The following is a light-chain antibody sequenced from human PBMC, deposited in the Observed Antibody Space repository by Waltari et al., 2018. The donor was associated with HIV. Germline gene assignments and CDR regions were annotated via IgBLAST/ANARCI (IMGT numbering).Light chain of an antibody. CDR1: SSDVGTHNT. CDR3: SSYTSGNAVL. J-gene: IGLJ2*01. CDR2: RIS. V-gene: IGLV2-14*01. Sequence: QSALTQPASVSGSPGQSITISCTGSSSDVGTHNTVSWYQKHPVKAPYPIIYRISNRPSGVSNRFSGSKSGSTASLTIAGLQAEDEADYYCSSYTSGNAVLFGGGTKMTVL.